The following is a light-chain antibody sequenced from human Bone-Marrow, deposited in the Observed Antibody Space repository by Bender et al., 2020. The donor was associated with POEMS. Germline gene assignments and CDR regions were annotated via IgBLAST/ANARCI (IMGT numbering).Light chain of an antibody. CDR2: SSP. CDR3: AVWDDSLNGWV. J-gene: IGLJ3*02. Sequence: QSVLTQPPSASGTPGQRVTISCSGGSSNIGAHAVNWYQHLPGTAPQLLISSSPRRPSEVPDRFSGSRSGTSASLALSGLQSEDEADYYCAVWDDSLNGWVFGGGTKLTVL. V-gene: IGLV1-44*01. CDR1: SSNIGAHA.